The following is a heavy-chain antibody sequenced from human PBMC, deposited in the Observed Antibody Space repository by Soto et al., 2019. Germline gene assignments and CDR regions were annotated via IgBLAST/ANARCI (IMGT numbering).Heavy chain of an antibody. Sequence: EVQLVESGGGLLEPGGSLRLSCVASGFPFSSYSMNWVRQAPGMGLEWVSYIGSSCGTIYYADSVKGRFTISRDNAKNSLYLQMNSLRAEDTVVYYCARDHCSSTSCFDFDYWGQGTLVTVSS. CDR3: ARDHCSSTSCFDFDY. V-gene: IGHV3-48*01. CDR2: IGSSCGTI. J-gene: IGHJ4*02. D-gene: IGHD2-2*01. CDR1: GFPFSSYS.